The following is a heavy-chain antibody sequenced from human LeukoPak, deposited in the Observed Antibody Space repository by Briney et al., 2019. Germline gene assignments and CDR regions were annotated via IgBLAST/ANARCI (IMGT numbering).Heavy chain of an antibody. Sequence: GGSLRLSCAASGFTFSSYEMHWVRQAPGKGLEWVSYISSSGSTIYYADSVKGRFTISRDNAKNSLYLQMNSLRAEDTAVYYCARSQYCGGDCYLRLFDYWGQGTLVTVSS. V-gene: IGHV3-48*03. D-gene: IGHD2-21*02. CDR3: ARSQYCGGDCYLRLFDY. CDR1: GFTFSSYE. J-gene: IGHJ4*02. CDR2: ISSSGSTI.